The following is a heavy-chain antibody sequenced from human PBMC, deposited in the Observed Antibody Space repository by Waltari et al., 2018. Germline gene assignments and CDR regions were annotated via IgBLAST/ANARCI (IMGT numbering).Heavy chain of an antibody. D-gene: IGHD3-22*01. CDR3: ARDLSWDYDSSGKRQNWFDP. J-gene: IGHJ5*02. V-gene: IGHV4-59*01. CDR2: IHYSGST. Sequence: QVQLQESGPGLVKPSETLSLTCTVSGGSISSYYWSWIRQPPGKGLEWIGYIHYSGSTNYNPSLKSRVTISVDTSKNQFSLKLSSVTAADTAVYYCARDLSWDYDSSGKRQNWFDPWGQGTLVTVSS. CDR1: GGSISSYY.